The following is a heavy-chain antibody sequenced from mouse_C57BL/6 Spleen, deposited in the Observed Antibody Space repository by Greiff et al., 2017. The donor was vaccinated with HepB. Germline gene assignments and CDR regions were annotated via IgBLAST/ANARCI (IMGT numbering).Heavy chain of an antibody. CDR3: AKNSQTAQATFYAMDY. Sequence: QVQLKESGPGLVQPSQSLSITCTVSGFSLTSYGVHWVRQSPGKGLEWLGVIWRGGSTDYNAAFMSRLSITKDNSKSQVFFKMNSLQADDTAIYYCAKNSQTAQATFYAMDYWGQGTSVTVSS. V-gene: IGHV2-5*01. CDR1: GFSLTSYG. J-gene: IGHJ4*01. CDR2: IWRGGST. D-gene: IGHD3-2*02.